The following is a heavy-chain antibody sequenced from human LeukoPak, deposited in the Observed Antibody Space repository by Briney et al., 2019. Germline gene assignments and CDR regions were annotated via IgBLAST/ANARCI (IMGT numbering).Heavy chain of an antibody. V-gene: IGHV3-23*01. CDR2: ISASGGGT. D-gene: IGHD2-8*01. CDR1: GFTFTTYP. CDR3: ANAPHCPNDVCRYFDY. J-gene: IGHJ4*02. Sequence: GGSLRLSCAASGFTFTTYPMSWVRQAPGKGLEWVSAISASGGGTYYADSVKGRFTISRDNSRSTVFLQMSSLRAEDTAVYYCANAPHCPNDVCRYFDYWGQGILVTVSS.